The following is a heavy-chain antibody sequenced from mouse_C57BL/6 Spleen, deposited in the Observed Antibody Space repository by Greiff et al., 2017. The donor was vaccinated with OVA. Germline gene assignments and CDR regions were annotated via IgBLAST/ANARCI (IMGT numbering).Heavy chain of an antibody. D-gene: IGHD4-1*01. CDR1: GYTFTSYW. Sequence: QVQLQQPGAELVMPGASVKLSCKASGYTFTSYWMHWVKQRPGQGLEWIGEIDPSDSYTNYNQKFKGKSTLTVDKSSSTAYMQLSILTSEDSAVYYCARRPLTGMGAMDYWGQGTSVTVSS. J-gene: IGHJ4*01. CDR2: IDPSDSYT. V-gene: IGHV1-69*01. CDR3: ARRPLTGMGAMDY.